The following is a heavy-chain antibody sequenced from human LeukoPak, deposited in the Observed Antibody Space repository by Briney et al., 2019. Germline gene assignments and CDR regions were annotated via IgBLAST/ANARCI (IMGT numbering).Heavy chain of an antibody. Sequence: SETLSLTCTVSGGSISSGSYYWSWIRQPAGKGLEWIGRIYTSGSTNYNPSLKSRVTISVDTSKNQFSLKLSSVTAADTAVYYCARLRDNWFGPWGQGTLVTVSS. CDR2: IYTSGST. CDR1: GGSISSGSYY. V-gene: IGHV4-61*02. J-gene: IGHJ5*02. CDR3: ARLRDNWFGP.